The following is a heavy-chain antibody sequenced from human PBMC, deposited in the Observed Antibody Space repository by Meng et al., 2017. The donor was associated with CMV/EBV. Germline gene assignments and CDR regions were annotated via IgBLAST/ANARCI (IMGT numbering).Heavy chain of an antibody. CDR1: GYTFTSYG. CDR3: TREYCSGGSCSPIDY. Sequence: ASVKVSCKASGYTFTSYGISWVRQAPGQGLEWMGWISAYNANTNYAQKLQGRVTMTTDTSTSTAYMELRSLRSDDTAVYYCTREYCSGGSCSPIDYWGQGTLVTVSS. J-gene: IGHJ4*02. V-gene: IGHV1-18*01. CDR2: ISAYNANT. D-gene: IGHD2-15*01.